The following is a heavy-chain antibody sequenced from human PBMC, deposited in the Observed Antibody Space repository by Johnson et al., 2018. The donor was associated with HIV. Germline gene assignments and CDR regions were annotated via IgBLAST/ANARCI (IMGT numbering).Heavy chain of an antibody. D-gene: IGHD2-15*01. CDR3: ARVGSVAAARDAFDI. CDR1: GFSVSSYY. CDR2: ISSAGTT. V-gene: IGHV3-66*01. J-gene: IGHJ3*02. Sequence: VQLVESAGGLVQPGGSLRLSCTASGFSVSSYYMTWVRQTPVKGLEWVSVISSAGTTYYADSVKGRFTISRASSTHTLYLQLNSLRAEDTAVDYCARVGSVAAARDAFDIWGQGTMVTVS.